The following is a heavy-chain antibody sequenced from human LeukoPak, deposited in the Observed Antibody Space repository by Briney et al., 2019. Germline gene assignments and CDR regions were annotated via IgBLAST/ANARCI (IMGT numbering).Heavy chain of an antibody. V-gene: IGHV3-48*03. CDR1: GFTFSNYE. Sequence: GGSLRLSCAASGFTFSNYEMNWVRQAPGKGLEWVSHISSGGSTIYYTDSVKGRFTISRDNAKNSLYLQMNSLRAEDTAIYYCARDFYYGSGRFDYWGQGTLVTVSS. D-gene: IGHD3-10*01. J-gene: IGHJ4*02. CDR3: ARDFYYGSGRFDY. CDR2: ISSGGSTI.